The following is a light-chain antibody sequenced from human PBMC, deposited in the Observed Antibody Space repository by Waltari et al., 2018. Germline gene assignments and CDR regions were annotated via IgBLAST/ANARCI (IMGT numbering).Light chain of an antibody. V-gene: IGLV1-47*01. CDR3: AAWDDSLSGSHVV. CDR2: RNN. Sequence: QSVLTQPPSASGTPGQRVTISCSGSSSNIGSNYVYWYQQLPGTAPKLLIYRNNGRPSGVPDRFAGSKSGTSASLAIRGLRSEDEADYYGAAWDDSLSGSHVVFGGGTKLTVL. CDR1: SSNIGSNY. J-gene: IGLJ2*01.